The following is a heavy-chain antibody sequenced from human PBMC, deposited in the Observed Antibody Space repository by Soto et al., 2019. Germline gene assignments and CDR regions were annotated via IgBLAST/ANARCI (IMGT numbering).Heavy chain of an antibody. CDR1: GFTFSSYA. V-gene: IGHV3-23*01. Sequence: GGSLRLSCAASGFTFSSYAMSWVRQAPGKGLEWVSAISGSGGSTYYADSVKGRFTISRDNSKNTLYLQMNSLRAEDTVVYYCAKSLAYCGGDCSNLFDYWGQGTLVTVSS. D-gene: IGHD2-21*02. CDR3: AKSLAYCGGDCSNLFDY. CDR2: ISGSGGST. J-gene: IGHJ4*02.